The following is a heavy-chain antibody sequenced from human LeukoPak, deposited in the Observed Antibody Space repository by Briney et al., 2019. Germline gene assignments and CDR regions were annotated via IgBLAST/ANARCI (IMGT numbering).Heavy chain of an antibody. D-gene: IGHD3-3*01. V-gene: IGHV4-59*01. J-gene: IGHJ6*03. CDR2: IYYSGST. CDR1: GGSISSYY. CDR3: ARTYYDFWSGYPPPVSYYMDV. Sequence: KPSETLSLTCTVPGGSISSYYWSWIRQPPGKGLEWIGYIYYSGSTNYNPSLKSRVTISVDTSKNQFSLKLSSVTAADTAVYYCARTYYDFWSGYPPPVSYYMDVWGKGTTVTVSS.